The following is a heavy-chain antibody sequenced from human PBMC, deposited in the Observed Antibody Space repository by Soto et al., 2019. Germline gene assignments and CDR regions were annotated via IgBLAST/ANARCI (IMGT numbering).Heavy chain of an antibody. V-gene: IGHV1-69*12. D-gene: IGHD6-13*01. J-gene: IGHJ4*02. CDR2: IIPIFGTA. CDR3: ARVAEWIRIAAAAYYPTYFAY. Sequence: QVQLVQSGAEVKKPGSSVKVSCKASGGTFSSYAISWVRQAPGQGLEWLGGIIPIFGTANYAQKFQGRVTITADESTSTAYIELSSLRSDDTAVYYCARVAEWIRIAAAAYYPTYFAYWGQGTLVTVSA. CDR1: GGTFSSYA.